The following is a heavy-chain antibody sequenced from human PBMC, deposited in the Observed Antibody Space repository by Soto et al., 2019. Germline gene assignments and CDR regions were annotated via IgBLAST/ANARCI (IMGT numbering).Heavy chain of an antibody. CDR3: ARLASGWQYYYFDF. CDR1: SGSISSSNW. J-gene: IGHJ2*01. D-gene: IGHD6-19*01. V-gene: IGHV4-4*02. Sequence: PSETLSLTCAVSSGSISSSNWWSWVRQPPGKGLEWIGEIYHSGSTNYNPSLTRRATLSVDTSKNQVSLKLTSVTAADTAVYYCARLASGWQYYYFDFWGRGTPVTVSS. CDR2: IYHSGST.